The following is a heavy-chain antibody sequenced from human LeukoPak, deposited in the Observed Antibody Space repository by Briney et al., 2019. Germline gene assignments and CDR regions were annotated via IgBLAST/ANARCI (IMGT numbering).Heavy chain of an antibody. D-gene: IGHD3-22*01. CDR2: ISSSRSYI. CDR1: GFTFSSYS. V-gene: IGHV3-21*01. J-gene: IGHJ4*02. Sequence: GGSLRLSCAPSGFTFSSYSMNWVRQAPGKGLEGVSYISSSRSYIYYADSAKGRFTISRDNAKNSLYLQMSSLRVEDTAVYYCAREHSGGGNYYDSSGYYRSFDYWGQGTPVTVSS. CDR3: AREHSGGGNYYDSSGYYRSFDY.